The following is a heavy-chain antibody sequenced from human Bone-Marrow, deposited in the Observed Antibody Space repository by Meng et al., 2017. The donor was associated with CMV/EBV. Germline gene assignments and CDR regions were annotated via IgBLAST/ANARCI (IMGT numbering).Heavy chain of an antibody. Sequence: GGSLRLSCAASGFTFSSYSMNWVRQAPGKGLEWVSYISSSSSTIYYADSVKGRFTISRDNAKNSLYLQMNSLRAEDTAVYYCARGWAPLPYYYYGMDVWGQGTTVTVSS. CDR3: ARGWAPLPYYYYGMDV. CDR1: GFTFSSYS. D-gene: IGHD6-13*01. V-gene: IGHV3-48*04. CDR2: ISSSSSTI. J-gene: IGHJ6*02.